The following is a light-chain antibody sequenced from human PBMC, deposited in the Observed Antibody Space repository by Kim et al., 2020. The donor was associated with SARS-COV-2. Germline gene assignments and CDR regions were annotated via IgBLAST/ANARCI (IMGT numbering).Light chain of an antibody. J-gene: IGKJ2*03. Sequence: VSPGERATLACRASQNVGSILAWYQQKPGQAPRLLIYDASTRATVIPARFSGSGSGTEFTLTISSLQSEDFAVYYCHQYNNWPLYSFGQGTKLEI. CDR3: HQYNNWPLYS. CDR1: QNVGSI. CDR2: DAS. V-gene: IGKV3-15*01.